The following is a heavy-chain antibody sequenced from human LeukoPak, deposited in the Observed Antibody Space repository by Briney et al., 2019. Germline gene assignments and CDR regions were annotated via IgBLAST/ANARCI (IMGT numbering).Heavy chain of an antibody. D-gene: IGHD3-22*01. CDR2: IYSSGST. Sequence: SETLSLTCTVSGDSITSGSYYWVWIRQTPGKGLEWIGNIYSSGSTSFNPSLKSRITMSVDTSKNQFSLKLNSVTAADTAVYFCARDSGYWLYWGQGTLVTVSS. J-gene: IGHJ4*02. CDR3: ARDSGYWLY. CDR1: GDSITSGSYY. V-gene: IGHV4-39*07.